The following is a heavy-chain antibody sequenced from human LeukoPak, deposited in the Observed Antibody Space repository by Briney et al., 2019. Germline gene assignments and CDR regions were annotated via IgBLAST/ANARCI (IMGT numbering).Heavy chain of an antibody. J-gene: IGHJ4*02. V-gene: IGHV3-48*01. Sequence: QPGGSLRLSCAASGFTFSSYSMNWVRQAPGKGLEWVSYISSSSSTIYYADSVKGRFTISRDNAKNSLYLQMNSLRAEDTAVYYCARDYMRGSRTFDYWGQGTLVTVSS. CDR1: GFTFSSYS. CDR3: ARDYMRGSRTFDY. CDR2: ISSSSSTI. D-gene: IGHD3-10*01.